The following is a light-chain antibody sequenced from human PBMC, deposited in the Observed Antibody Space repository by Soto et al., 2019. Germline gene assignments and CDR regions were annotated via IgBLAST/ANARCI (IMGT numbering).Light chain of an antibody. Sequence: DIQMTQSPSSLSAYVGDRVTITCRASQSISSYLNWYQQKPGKAPKLLIYAASSLQSGVPSRFSGSGSGTDFTLTISSLQPEDFATYYCQQSYSTPNTFGQGTKVEIK. CDR2: AAS. CDR3: QQSYSTPNT. J-gene: IGKJ1*01. CDR1: QSISSY. V-gene: IGKV1-39*01.